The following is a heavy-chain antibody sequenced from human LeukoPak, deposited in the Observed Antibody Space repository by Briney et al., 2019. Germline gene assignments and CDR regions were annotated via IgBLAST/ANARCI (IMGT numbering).Heavy chain of an antibody. Sequence: PSETLSLTCAVYGGSFSGYYWSWIRQPPGKGLEWIGEINHSGSTNYNPSLKSRVTISVDTSKNRFSLKLSSVTAADTAVYYCARGRDYGGNVDYWGQGTLVTVSS. CDR3: ARGRDYGGNVDY. V-gene: IGHV4-34*01. CDR2: INHSGST. J-gene: IGHJ4*02. CDR1: GGSFSGYY. D-gene: IGHD4-23*01.